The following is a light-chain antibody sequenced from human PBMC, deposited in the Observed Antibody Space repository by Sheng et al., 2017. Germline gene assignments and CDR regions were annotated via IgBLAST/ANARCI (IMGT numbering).Light chain of an antibody. J-gene: IGLJ1*01. V-gene: IGLV2-11*01. CDR3: CSYAGSYPYV. Sequence: QSALTQPRSVSGSPGQSVTISCTGTSSDVGVYNFVSWYQHHPGKAPKLHDLIDVTKAGPSRGPVIASSASKSWTNTASLTTLLGVQAEDEADYYCCSYAGSYPYVFGSGTNGHRP. CDR1: SSDVGVYNF. CDR2: DVT.